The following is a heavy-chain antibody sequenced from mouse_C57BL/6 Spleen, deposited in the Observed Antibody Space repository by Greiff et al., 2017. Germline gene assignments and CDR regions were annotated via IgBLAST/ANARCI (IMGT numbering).Heavy chain of an antibody. D-gene: IGHD1-1*01. CDR3: ARSGYYGSNAYYFDY. CDR2: INPSTGGT. CDR1: GYSFTGYY. J-gene: IGHJ2*01. V-gene: IGHV1-42*01. Sequence: EVQLQESGPELVKPGASVKISCKASGYSFTGYYMNWVKQSPEKSLEWIGEINPSTGGTTYNQKFKAKATLTVDKSSSTAYMQLKSLTSEDSAVYYCARSGYYGSNAYYFDYWGQGTTLTVSS.